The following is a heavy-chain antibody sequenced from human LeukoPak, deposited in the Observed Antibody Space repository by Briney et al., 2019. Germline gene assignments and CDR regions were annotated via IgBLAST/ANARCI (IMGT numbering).Heavy chain of an antibody. CDR1: GFTFSSYE. V-gene: IGHV3-48*03. Sequence: GGSLRLSCAASGFTFSSYEMNWVRQAPGKGLEWVSYLNSSGSTIYYADSVKGRFTISRDNAKNTLYVQMNSLRAEDTAGYYCARGAEDAYYYDSSGPHDAFDLWGQGTMVTVSS. D-gene: IGHD3-22*01. CDR2: LNSSGSTI. J-gene: IGHJ3*01. CDR3: ARGAEDAYYYDSSGPHDAFDL.